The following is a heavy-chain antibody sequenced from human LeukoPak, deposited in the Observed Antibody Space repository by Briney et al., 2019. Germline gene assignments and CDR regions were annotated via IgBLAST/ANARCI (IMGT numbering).Heavy chain of an antibody. CDR2: INHSGST. V-gene: IGHV4-34*01. D-gene: IGHD3-22*01. CDR3: ASQPYYYDSSGYYSYYGMDV. CDR1: GFTFSSYG. Sequence: GSLRLSCAASGFTFSSYGMHWIRQPPGKGLEWIGEINHSGSTNYNPSLKSRVTISVDTSKNQFSLKLSSVTAADTAVYYCASQPYYYDSSGYYSYYGMDVWGQGTTVTVSS. J-gene: IGHJ6*02.